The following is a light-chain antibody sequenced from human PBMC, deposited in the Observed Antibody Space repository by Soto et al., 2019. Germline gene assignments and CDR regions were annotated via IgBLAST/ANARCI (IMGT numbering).Light chain of an antibody. CDR1: SGDVGGYNY. Sequence: QSVLTQPASVSGCPGQSITISCTGTSGDVGGYNYVSWYQQHPGKAPKLMIYEVSNRPSGVSNRFSGSKSGNTASLTISGLQAEDEADYYCTSYTRSTTPYIYGTGTKVTVL. J-gene: IGLJ1*01. CDR3: TSYTRSTTPYI. CDR2: EVS. V-gene: IGLV2-14*01.